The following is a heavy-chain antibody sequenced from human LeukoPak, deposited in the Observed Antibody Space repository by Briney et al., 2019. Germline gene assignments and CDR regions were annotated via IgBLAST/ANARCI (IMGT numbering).Heavy chain of an antibody. CDR3: ARVPAVALYYFDY. D-gene: IGHD6-19*01. V-gene: IGHV4-39*07. J-gene: IGHJ4*02. CDR1: GGSISSSGYY. CDR2: IYYSGST. Sequence: SETLSLTCTVSGGSISSSGYYWGWIRQPPGKGLEWIGSIYYSGSTYYNPSLKSRVTISVDTSKNQFSLKLSSVTAADTAVYYCARVPAVALYYFDYWGQGTLVTVSS.